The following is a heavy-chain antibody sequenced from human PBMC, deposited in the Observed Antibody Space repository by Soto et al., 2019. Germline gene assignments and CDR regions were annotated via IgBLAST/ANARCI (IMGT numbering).Heavy chain of an antibody. J-gene: IGHJ4*02. CDR3: ATYYDYVWGSYRPDSRFDY. D-gene: IGHD3-16*02. CDR2: IIPIFGTA. CDR1: GGTFSSYA. V-gene: IGHV1-69*01. Sequence: QVQLVQSGAEVKKPWSSVKVSCKASGGTFSSYAISWVRQAPGQGLEWMGGIIPIFGTANYAQKFQGRVTITADESTSTAYMELSSLRSEDTAVYYCATYYDYVWGSYRPDSRFDYWGQGTLVTVSS.